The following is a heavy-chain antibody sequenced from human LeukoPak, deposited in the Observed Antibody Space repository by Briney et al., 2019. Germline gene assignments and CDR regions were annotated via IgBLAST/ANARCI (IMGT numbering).Heavy chain of an antibody. V-gene: IGHV4-61*02. CDR2: IYTSGST. CDR3: ARDLGAID. J-gene: IGHJ4*02. CDR1: GGSLSSGSYY. D-gene: IGHD2-2*01. Sequence: SETLSLTCTVSGGSLSSGSYYWSWIRQPAGKGLEWIGRIYTSGSTNYNPSLKNQVTISVDTSKNQFSLKLSSVTAADTAVYYCARDLGAIDWGQGTLVTVSS.